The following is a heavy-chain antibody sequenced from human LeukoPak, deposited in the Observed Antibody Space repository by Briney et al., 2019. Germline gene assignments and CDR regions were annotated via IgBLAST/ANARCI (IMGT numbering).Heavy chain of an antibody. D-gene: IGHD1-14*01. Sequence: QPGGSLRLSCEASGFTFQSFDMTWIRQAPGKGLEWVSLITGSGSHTFYAASVRGRFTVSRDNSKNTMFLQMNALRDEDTATYYCARRKFFRMGKKKEPNWFDSWGQGTLVTVSS. J-gene: IGHJ5*01. V-gene: IGHV3-23*01. CDR2: ITGSGSHT. CDR1: GFTFQSFD. CDR3: ARRKFFRMGKKKEPNWFDS.